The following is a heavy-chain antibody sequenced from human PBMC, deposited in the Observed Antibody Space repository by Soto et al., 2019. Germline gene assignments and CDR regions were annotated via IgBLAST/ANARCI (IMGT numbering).Heavy chain of an antibody. V-gene: IGHV4-4*02. J-gene: IGHJ4*02. CDR1: GGSISKTNW. Sequence: QVQLQESGPGLVKPSETLSLTCVVSGGSISKTNWWSWVRQPPGKGLEWIGEIYHSGTTHYSPSLHSRVTISVDMSKNHCSLRLSSVTAADTAIYYCAFPATADFDYWGRGTLVTVSS. D-gene: IGHD6-13*01. CDR2: IYHSGTT. CDR3: AFPATADFDY.